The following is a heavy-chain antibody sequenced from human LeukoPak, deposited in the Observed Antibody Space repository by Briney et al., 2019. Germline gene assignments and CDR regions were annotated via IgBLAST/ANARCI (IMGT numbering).Heavy chain of an antibody. CDR3: ARLTAAAVAITYHYFDH. D-gene: IGHD2-2*02. CDR1: GASISSYY. V-gene: IGHV4-4*09. CDR2: IHASGTT. J-gene: IGHJ4*02. Sequence: PSETLSLTCTVSGASISSYYWSWLRQSPAEGLEWVAYIHASGTTNYNPSLKSRVSISIDTSKSQFSLKLTSVTAADTAVYYCARLTAAAVAITYHYFDHWGQGTLVTVSS.